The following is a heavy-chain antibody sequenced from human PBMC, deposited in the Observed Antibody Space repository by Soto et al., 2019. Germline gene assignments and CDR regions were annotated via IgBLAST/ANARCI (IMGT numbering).Heavy chain of an antibody. J-gene: IGHJ4*02. CDR2: IYYSGST. D-gene: IGHD6-13*01. CDR3: ARKGIAAAGVDY. Sequence: SLTCTVSGGSVSSGIYHWSWIRQPPGKGLEWIGYIYYSGSTNYNPSLKSRVTISVDTSKNQFSLKLSSVTAADTAVYYCARKGIAAAGVDYWGQGTLVTVSS. CDR1: GGSVSSGIYH. V-gene: IGHV4-61*01.